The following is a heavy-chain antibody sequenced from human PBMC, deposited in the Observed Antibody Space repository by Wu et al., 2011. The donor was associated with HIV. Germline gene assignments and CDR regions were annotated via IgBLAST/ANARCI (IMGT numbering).Heavy chain of an antibody. D-gene: IGHD2-21*01. J-gene: IGHJ4*02. Sequence: QVQLVQSGGEVKKPGASVKVSCKASGYSFRSYGISWVRQAPGQGLEYMGWISGYNGVTNYAPKLQGRVTMTTDTSTSTVDMELTNLRSDDTAVYYCARDFGGDGDSWGQGTLVTVSS. CDR3: ARDFGGDGDS. CDR2: ISGYNGVT. V-gene: IGHV1-18*04. CDR1: GYSFRSYG.